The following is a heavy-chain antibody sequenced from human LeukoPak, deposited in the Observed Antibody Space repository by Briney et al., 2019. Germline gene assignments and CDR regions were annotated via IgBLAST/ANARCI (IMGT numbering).Heavy chain of an antibody. Sequence: PSETLSLTCAVYGGSFSDYYWTWIRQPPGKGLEWIGEIYHSGSTNYNPSLKSRVTISVDTSKNQFSLKLYSVTAADTAVYYCARQRDWGFGSFLDYWGQGTLVTVSS. CDR3: ARQRDWGFGSFLDY. CDR1: GGSFSDYY. CDR2: IYHSGST. V-gene: IGHV4-34*01. D-gene: IGHD7-27*01. J-gene: IGHJ4*02.